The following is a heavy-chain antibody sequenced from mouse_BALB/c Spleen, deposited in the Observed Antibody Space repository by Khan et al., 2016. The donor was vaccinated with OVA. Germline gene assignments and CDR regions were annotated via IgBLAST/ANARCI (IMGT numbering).Heavy chain of an antibody. J-gene: IGHJ4*01. Sequence: VKLEESGPGLVAPSQSLSITCTISGFSLTDYGVHWVRQPPGRGLEWLVVIWSDGSTTYNSALKSRLSIIKDNSKSQIFLKMNSLQTDDTAMYYCARQPYYQYYIMDYWGQGTSVTVSS. V-gene: IGHV2-6-1*01. CDR3: ARQPYYQYYIMDY. CDR2: IWSDGST. CDR1: GFSLTDYG. D-gene: IGHD2-10*01.